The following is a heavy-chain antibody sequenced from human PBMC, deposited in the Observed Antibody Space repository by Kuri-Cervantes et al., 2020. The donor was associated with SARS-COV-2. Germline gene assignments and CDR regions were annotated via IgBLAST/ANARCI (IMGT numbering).Heavy chain of an antibody. J-gene: IGHJ3*02. Sequence: GESLKISCAASGFTFSSYGMHWVRQAPGKGLEWVAFIRYDGSNKYYADSVKGRFTISRDNSKNTLHLQMNRLRAEDTAVYYCARDQMRPDAFDIWGQGTMVTVSS. CDR3: ARDQMRPDAFDI. CDR1: GFTFSSYG. D-gene: IGHD6-25*01. CDR2: IRYDGSNK. V-gene: IGHV3-30*02.